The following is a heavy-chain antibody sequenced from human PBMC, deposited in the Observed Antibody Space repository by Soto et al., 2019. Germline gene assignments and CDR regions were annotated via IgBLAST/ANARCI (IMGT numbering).Heavy chain of an antibody. V-gene: IGHV3-30*03. J-gene: IGHJ3*01. CDR1: GFTFSSYG. Sequence: GGSLRLSCTASGFTFSSYGLHWVRQAPGKGLEWLAVISYDGSTKYYADSVKGRFAISRDNSKNTLFLQMNSLRVEDTAVYYCASSTRSDAFDLWGQGTMVTVSS. CDR2: ISYDGSTK. CDR3: ASSTRSDAFDL.